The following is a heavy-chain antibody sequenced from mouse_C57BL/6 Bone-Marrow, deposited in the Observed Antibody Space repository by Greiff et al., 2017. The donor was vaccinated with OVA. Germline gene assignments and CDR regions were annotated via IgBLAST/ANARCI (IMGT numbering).Heavy chain of an antibody. CDR3: ARDYEGFAY. CDR1: GFTFSSYA. CDR2: ISDGGSYT. D-gene: IGHD2-12*01. J-gene: IGHJ3*01. Sequence: EVKLMESGGGLVKPGGSLKLSCAASGFTFSSYAMSWVRQTPEKRLEWVATISDGGSYTYYPDNVKGRFTISKDKAKNNLYLQMGHLKSEDTAMYYCARDYEGFAYWGQGTLVTVSA. V-gene: IGHV5-4*01.